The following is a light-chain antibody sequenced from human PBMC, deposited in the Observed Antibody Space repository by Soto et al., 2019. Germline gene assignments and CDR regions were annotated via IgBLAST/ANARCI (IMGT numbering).Light chain of an antibody. CDR1: QSVNSN. J-gene: IGKJ1*01. Sequence: IVLTQSACTLSLSPGDRATLSCRASQSVNSNLAWYHLKPGQAPRLLIYGASNRATGIPDRFSGSGSGTDFTLTISRLEPEDFAVYYCQQYGSSGTFGQGTKVDIK. CDR3: QQYGSSGT. V-gene: IGKV3-20*01. CDR2: GAS.